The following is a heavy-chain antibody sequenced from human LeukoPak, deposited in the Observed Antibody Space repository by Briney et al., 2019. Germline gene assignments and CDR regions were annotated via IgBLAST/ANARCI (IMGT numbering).Heavy chain of an antibody. CDR2: ISGSGGNT. D-gene: IGHD1-26*01. J-gene: IGHJ5*02. CDR3: AKGPHSYRDLNH. V-gene: IGHV3-23*01. CDR1: GFTFRSYA. Sequence: PGGSLRLSCAVSGFTFRSYAMTWVRQAPGKGPEWVSTISGSGGNTYYSDSVMGRFTISRDNARNTLFLQIDSLRLEDTAIYYCAKGPHSYRDLNHWGRGTLVTVSS.